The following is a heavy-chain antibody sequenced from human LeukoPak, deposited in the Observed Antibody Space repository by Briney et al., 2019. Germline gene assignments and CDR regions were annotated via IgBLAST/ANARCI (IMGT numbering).Heavy chain of an antibody. V-gene: IGHV3-74*01. J-gene: IGHJ6*03. CDR1: GFTFDDYG. Sequence: PGGSLRLSCAASGFTFDDYGMSWVRQAPGKGLVWVSRINSDGSSTSYADSVKGRFTISRDNAKNTLYLQMNSLRAEDTAVYYCARAYSDYYYYMDVWGKGTTVTVSS. CDR3: ARAYSDYYYYMDV. CDR2: INSDGSST. D-gene: IGHD2-15*01.